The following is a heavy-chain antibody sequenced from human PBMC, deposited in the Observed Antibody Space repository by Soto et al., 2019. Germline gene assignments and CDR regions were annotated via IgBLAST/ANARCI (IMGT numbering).Heavy chain of an antibody. V-gene: IGHV1-46*01. D-gene: IGHD5-12*01. CDR2: INPSGGST. J-gene: IGHJ3*02. CDR1: GYTFTSYD. CDR3: ARDRGSSGYHDAFDI. Sequence: ASVKVSCKASGYTFTSYDMHWVRQAPGQGLEWMGIINPSGGSTSYAQKFQGRVTMTRDTSTSTVYMELSSLRSEDTAVYYCARDRGSSGYHDAFDIWGQGTMVTVSS.